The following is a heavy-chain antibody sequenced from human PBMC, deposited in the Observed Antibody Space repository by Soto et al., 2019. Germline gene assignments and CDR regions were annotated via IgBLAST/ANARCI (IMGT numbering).Heavy chain of an antibody. J-gene: IGHJ3*02. V-gene: IGHV3-33*01. D-gene: IGHD4-17*01. CDR2: IWYDGSNK. Sequence: GGSLRLSCAASGFTFSSYGMHWVRQAPGKGLEWVAVIWYDGSNKYYADSVKGRFTISRDNSKNTLYLQMNSLRAEDTAVYYCARVQSTEDAFDIWGQGTMVTVSS. CDR3: ARVQSTEDAFDI. CDR1: GFTFSSYG.